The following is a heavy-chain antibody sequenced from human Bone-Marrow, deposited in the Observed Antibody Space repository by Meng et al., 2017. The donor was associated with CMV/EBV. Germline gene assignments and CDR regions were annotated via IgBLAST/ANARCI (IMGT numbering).Heavy chain of an antibody. CDR3: AREVWLTRQDYGLDA. Sequence: LSLTCVASGFTFSNHYMSWIRQAPGKGLEWISDISGTDSTIYYIDSVKGRFIISRDNAKNSLYLQMNSLRAEDTAVYYCAREVWLTRQDYGLDAWGQGTTVTVSS. D-gene: IGHD5-12*01. CDR1: GFTFSNHY. V-gene: IGHV3-11*04. CDR2: ISGTDSTI. J-gene: IGHJ6*02.